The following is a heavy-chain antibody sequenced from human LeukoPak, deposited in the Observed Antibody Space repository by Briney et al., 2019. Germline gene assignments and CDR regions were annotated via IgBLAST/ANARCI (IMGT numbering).Heavy chain of an antibody. CDR1: GFTFDDCA. CDR3: AKDIGGGLSLNFDY. Sequence: PGGSPRLSCAASGFTFDDCAMHWVRQAPGKGLEWVSGISWKSGSIGYADSVKGRFTISRDNAKNSLYLQMNSLRAEDTALYYCAKDIGGGLSLNFDYWGQGTLVTVSS. V-gene: IGHV3-9*01. CDR2: ISWKSGSI. D-gene: IGHD3-16*02. J-gene: IGHJ4*02.